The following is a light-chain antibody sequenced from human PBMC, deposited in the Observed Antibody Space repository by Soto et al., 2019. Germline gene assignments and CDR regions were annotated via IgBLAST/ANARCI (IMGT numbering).Light chain of an antibody. J-gene: IGKJ1*01. Sequence: EIVLTQSPGTPSLSPGERATLSCRASQTVSRSYLAWYQQKPGQAPRLLISGISTRATGIPDRFSGGGSGTDFTLTTSRLEPEDFAVYYCQRYGGFGQGTKVDIK. V-gene: IGKV3-20*01. CDR3: QRYGG. CDR2: GIS. CDR1: QTVSRSY.